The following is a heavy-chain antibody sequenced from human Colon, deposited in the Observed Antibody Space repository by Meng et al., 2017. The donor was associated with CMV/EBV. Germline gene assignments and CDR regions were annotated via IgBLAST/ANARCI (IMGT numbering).Heavy chain of an antibody. CDR1: GFTFSSYW. J-gene: IGHJ5*02. Sequence: GGSLRLSCAASGFTFSSYWMSWVRQAPGKGLEWVSVISGGGGSTYYTYYADSVKGRFTISRDNSKNTLYLQLNSLRTEDTAVYYCVNQAGLYSSSFAPWGQGTLVTVSS. CDR3: VNQAGLYSSSFAP. V-gene: IGHV3-23*01. D-gene: IGHD6-6*01. CDR2: ISGGGGSTYYT.